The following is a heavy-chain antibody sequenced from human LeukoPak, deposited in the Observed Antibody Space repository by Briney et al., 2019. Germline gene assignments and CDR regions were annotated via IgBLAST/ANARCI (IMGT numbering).Heavy chain of an antibody. CDR1: GFTFSSYA. CDR3: ANAATERGYYYYYMDV. D-gene: IGHD6-25*01. J-gene: IGHJ6*03. V-gene: IGHV3-23*01. CDR2: ISGSGGST. Sequence: GGSLRLSCAASGFTFSSYAMSWVRQAPGKGLEWVSAISGSGGSTYYADSVKGRFTISRDNSKNTLYLQMNSLRAEDTAVYYCANAATERGYYYYYMDVWGKGTTVTVSS.